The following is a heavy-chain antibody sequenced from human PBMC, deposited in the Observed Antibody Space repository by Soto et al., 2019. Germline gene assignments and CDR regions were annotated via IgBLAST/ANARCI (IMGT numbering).Heavy chain of an antibody. Sequence: GGSLRLSCAASGFTFSSYAMSWVRQAPGKGLEWVSAISGSGGSTYYADSVKGRFTISRDNSKNRLYLQMNSLRAEDTAVYYCANALTYYDFWSGYTFLDYWGQGTLVTVSS. CDR1: GFTFSSYA. V-gene: IGHV3-23*01. D-gene: IGHD3-3*01. J-gene: IGHJ4*02. CDR3: ANALTYYDFWSGYTFLDY. CDR2: ISGSGGST.